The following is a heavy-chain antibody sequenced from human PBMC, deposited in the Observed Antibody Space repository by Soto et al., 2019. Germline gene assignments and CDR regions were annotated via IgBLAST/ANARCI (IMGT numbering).Heavy chain of an antibody. CDR3: AREVRTLMTRVYYYGMDV. D-gene: IGHD3-16*01. CDR2: IYYSGST. J-gene: IGHJ6*02. CDR1: GGSISSGGYY. V-gene: IGHV4-31*03. Sequence: SETLSLTCTVSGGSISSGGYYWSWIRQHPGKGLEWIGYIYYSGSTYYNPSLKSRVTISVDTSKNQFSLKLSSVTAADTAVYYCAREVRTLMTRVYYYGMDVWGQGTTVTVSS.